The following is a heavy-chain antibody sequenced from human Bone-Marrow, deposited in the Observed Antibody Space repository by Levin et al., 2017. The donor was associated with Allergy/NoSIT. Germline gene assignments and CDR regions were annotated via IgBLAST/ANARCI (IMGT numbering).Heavy chain of an antibody. J-gene: IGHJ4*02. V-gene: IGHV3-9*01. CDR2: ISWNSGSI. CDR3: AKDLGDGYNWEFFDY. Sequence: LSLTCAASGFTFDDFAMHWVRQPPGKGLEWVSGISWNSGSIAYADSVKGRFTISRDNAKKSLYLQMNNLRPEDTALYFCAKDLGDGYNWEFFDYWGQGTRVTVSS. D-gene: IGHD5-24*01. CDR1: GFTFDDFA.